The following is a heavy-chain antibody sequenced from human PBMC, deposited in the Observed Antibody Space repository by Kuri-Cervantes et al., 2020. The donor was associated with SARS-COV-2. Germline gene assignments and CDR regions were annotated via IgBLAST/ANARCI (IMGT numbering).Heavy chain of an antibody. V-gene: IGHV3-21*01. Sequence: GGSLRLTCAVSGFTFSSYCMNWVRQAPGKGLEWVSSISSSSDIYYADSVKGRFTISIDNSKSSLSLQMNSLRAEDTAVYYCARAYSYGFLSFGWFDYWGQGTLVTVSS. CDR1: GFTFSSYC. D-gene: IGHD5-18*01. J-gene: IGHJ4*02. CDR3: ARAYSYGFLSFGWFDY. CDR2: ISSSSDI.